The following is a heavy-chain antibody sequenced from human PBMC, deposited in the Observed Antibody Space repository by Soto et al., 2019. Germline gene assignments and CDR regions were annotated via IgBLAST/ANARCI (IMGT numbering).Heavy chain of an antibody. CDR1: GYTFTGYY. CDR3: ARGTELWSYYYYYGMDV. J-gene: IGHJ6*02. CDR2: INPNSGGT. Sequence: GASVKVSCKASGYTFTGYYMHWVRQAPGQGLEWMGWINPNSGGTNYAQKFQGWVTMTRDTSISTAYMELSRLRSDDTAVYYCARGTELWSYYYYYGMDVWGQGTTVTVSS. D-gene: IGHD5-18*01. V-gene: IGHV1-2*04.